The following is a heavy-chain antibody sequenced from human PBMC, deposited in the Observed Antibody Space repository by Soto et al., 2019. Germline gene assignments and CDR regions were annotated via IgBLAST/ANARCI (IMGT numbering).Heavy chain of an antibody. J-gene: IGHJ6*02. CDR3: ARTPGPEVAASLEYYYFSGMDV. Sequence: PEGSLKISCGASGYSLTSYWIGWVRQMPWKGLEWMGIIHPGDSDTKYSPSFQGQVTISVDKSITTAYLQWSSLKASDTAMYYCARTPGPEVAASLEYYYFSGMDVWGQGTTVTVSS. D-gene: IGHD2-15*01. CDR2: IHPGDSDT. CDR1: GYSLTSYW. V-gene: IGHV5-51*01.